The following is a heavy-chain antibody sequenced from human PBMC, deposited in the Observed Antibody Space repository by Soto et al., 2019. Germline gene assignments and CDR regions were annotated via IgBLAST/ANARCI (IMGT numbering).Heavy chain of an antibody. J-gene: IGHJ2*01. D-gene: IGHD1-20*01. CDR2: VNPKRGDA. V-gene: IGHV1-2*04. CDR1: GYKFTDYY. Sequence: QVVLVQSGAEVKKPGASVEVSCKASGYKFTDYYIHWVRQAPGQGPEWRGWVNPKRGDAVYAQKFKGWVTMTSDTATTTAYLEVNRLKSDDTAVYYCARDPGIPGRYWYFDLWGRGTLVTVSS. CDR3: ARDPGIPGRYWYFDL.